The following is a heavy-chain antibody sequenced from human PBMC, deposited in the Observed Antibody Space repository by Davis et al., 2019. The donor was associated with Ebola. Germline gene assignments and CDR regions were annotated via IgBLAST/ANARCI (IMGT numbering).Heavy chain of an antibody. Sequence: ASVKVSCKASGVTFSSSAISWVRQAPGHGLEWMGRIISNSGDTNYAQKFQGRVTMTRDTSISTVYMELSSLRYDDTADYYCARGHNYAHEYWGQGTLVTVSS. CDR2: IISNSGDT. D-gene: IGHD4-11*01. V-gene: IGHV1-2*06. CDR3: ARGHNYAHEY. J-gene: IGHJ4*02. CDR1: GVTFSSSA.